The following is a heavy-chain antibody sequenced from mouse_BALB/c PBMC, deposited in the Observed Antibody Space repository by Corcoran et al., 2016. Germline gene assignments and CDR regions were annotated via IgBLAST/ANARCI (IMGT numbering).Heavy chain of an antibody. D-gene: IGHD1-1*01. Sequence: EVQLQQSGPELVKPGASVKISCKASGYSFTGYYMHWVKQSHVKSLEWIGRINPYNGATSYNQNFKDKASLTVDKSSSTAYMELHSLTSEDSAVYYCALITTVVAPYYAMDYWGQGTSVTVSS. CDR1: GYSFTGYY. CDR3: ALITTVVAPYYAMDY. V-gene: IGHV1-26*01. CDR2: INPYNGAT. J-gene: IGHJ4*01.